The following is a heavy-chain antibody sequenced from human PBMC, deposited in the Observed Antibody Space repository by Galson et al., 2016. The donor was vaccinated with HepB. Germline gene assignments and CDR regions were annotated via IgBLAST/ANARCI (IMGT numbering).Heavy chain of an antibody. Sequence: SLRLSCAASGFTFGNYWMYWVRQPPGKGLVWVPRINGGGGSTTYADSVKGRFTISRDNAKNTLYLQMSGLRVEDSALYYCASEGPLALIDSWGHGTLVIVSS. J-gene: IGHJ5*01. CDR3: ASEGPLALIDS. V-gene: IGHV3-74*01. CDR2: INGGGGST. D-gene: IGHD6-13*01. CDR1: GFTFGNYW.